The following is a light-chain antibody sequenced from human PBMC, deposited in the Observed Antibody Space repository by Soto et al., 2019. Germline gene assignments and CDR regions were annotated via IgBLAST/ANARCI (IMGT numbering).Light chain of an antibody. CDR2: AAS. Sequence: DIQMTQSPSSLSASVGDTISITCRASQGISSYLAWYQQKPGKAPKLLIYAASTLQSGVPSRFSGSGSGTEFTLTISSLKPDDFATYYCQQYQSYSRTFGQGTKVDIK. V-gene: IGKV1-16*01. J-gene: IGKJ1*01. CDR3: QQYQSYSRT. CDR1: QGISSY.